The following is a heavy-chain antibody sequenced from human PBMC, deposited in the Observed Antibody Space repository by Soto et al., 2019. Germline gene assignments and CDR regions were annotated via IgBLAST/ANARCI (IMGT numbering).Heavy chain of an antibody. CDR1: GYTFTSYG. D-gene: IGHD2-2*01. Sequence: QVQLVQSGAEVKKPGASVKVSCKASGYTFTSYGISWVRQAPGQGLEWMGWNSAYNGNTNYAQKLQGRVTMTTDTSTSTADMERRSLRSDDTAVYDCARGVSLVPAAMFYWGQGTLVTVSS. V-gene: IGHV1-18*01. CDR2: NSAYNGNT. J-gene: IGHJ4*02. CDR3: ARGVSLVPAAMFY.